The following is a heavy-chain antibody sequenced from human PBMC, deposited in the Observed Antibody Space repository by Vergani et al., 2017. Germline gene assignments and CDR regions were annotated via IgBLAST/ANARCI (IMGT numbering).Heavy chain of an antibody. CDR2: INHSGST. D-gene: IGHD5-24*01. V-gene: IGHV4-34*01. CDR1: GFTFSSYS. J-gene: IGHJ4*02. CDR3: ARALYHLVEMATITGEG. Sequence: VQLVESGGGLVKPGGSLRLSCAASGFTFSSYSMNWVRQAPGKGLEWIGEINHSGSTNYNPSLKSRVTISVDTSKNQFSLKLSSVTAADTAVYYCARALYHLVEMATITGEGWGQGTLVTVSS.